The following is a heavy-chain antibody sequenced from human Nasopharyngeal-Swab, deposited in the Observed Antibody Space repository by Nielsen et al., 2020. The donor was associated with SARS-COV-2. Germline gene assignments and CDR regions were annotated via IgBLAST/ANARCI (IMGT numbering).Heavy chain of an antibody. CDR2: IYYSGST. D-gene: IGHD6-19*01. V-gene: IGHV4-59*01. J-gene: IGHJ4*02. Sequence: SETLSLTCTVSGGFINSYYWSWIRQPPGKGLEWIGYIYYSGSTNYNPSLKSRVTISVDTSKNQFSLKLSSVTAADTAVYYCARGGSSGWYYLDYWGQGTLVTVSS. CDR1: GGFINSYY. CDR3: ARGGSSGWYYLDY.